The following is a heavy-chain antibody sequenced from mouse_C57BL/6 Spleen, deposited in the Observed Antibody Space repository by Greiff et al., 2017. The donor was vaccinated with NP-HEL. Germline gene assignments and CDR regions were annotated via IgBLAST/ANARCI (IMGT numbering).Heavy chain of an antibody. CDR3: ASTGPYGNYLAWFAY. CDR1: GYTFTSYW. D-gene: IGHD2-1*01. V-gene: IGHV1-69*01. J-gene: IGHJ3*01. CDR2: IDPSDSYT. Sequence: QVQLQQPGAELVMPGASVKLSCKASGYTFTSYWMPWVKQRPGQGLEWIGEIDPSDSYTNYNQKFKGKSTLTVDKSSSTAYMQLSSLTSEDSAVYCCASTGPYGNYLAWFAYWGQGTPVTVSA.